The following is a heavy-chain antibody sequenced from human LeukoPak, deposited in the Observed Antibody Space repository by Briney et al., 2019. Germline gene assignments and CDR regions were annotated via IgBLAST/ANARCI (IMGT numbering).Heavy chain of an antibody. Sequence: PGGSLRLSCAASGFTFSSYGMHWVLQAPGKGLEWVAFIRYDGSNKYYADSVKGRFTISRDNSKNTLYLQMNSLRAEDTAVYYCAKDIAPMYYHDSSGYYGDYWGQGTLVTVSS. CDR3: AKDIAPMYYHDSSGYYGDY. J-gene: IGHJ4*02. CDR2: IRYDGSNK. D-gene: IGHD3-22*01. CDR1: GFTFSSYG. V-gene: IGHV3-30*02.